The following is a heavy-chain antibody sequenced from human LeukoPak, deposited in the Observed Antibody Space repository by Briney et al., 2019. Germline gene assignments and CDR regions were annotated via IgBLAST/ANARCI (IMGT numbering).Heavy chain of an antibody. CDR1: GYRFTSDW. CDR2: IDPSDSYT. Sequence: GEPLKISCKGSGYRFTSDWISGVRPMPGKGLGWRGRIDPSDSYTTYSPSFQGHVTISDDKSISTAYLQWSTLKASDTAMYYCARQGHNFFDYWGQGTLVTVSS. CDR3: ARQGHNFFDY. V-gene: IGHV5-10-1*01. J-gene: IGHJ4*02.